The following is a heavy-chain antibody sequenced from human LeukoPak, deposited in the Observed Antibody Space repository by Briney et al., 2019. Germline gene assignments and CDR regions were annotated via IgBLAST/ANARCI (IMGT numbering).Heavy chain of an antibody. J-gene: IGHJ4*02. V-gene: IGHV4-38-2*01. CDR1: GYSISSGYY. CDR3: ARLVVVPAAIPDNFDY. CDR2: IYHSGST. Sequence: SETLSLTCAVSGYSISSGYYWGWIRQPPGKGLEWIGSIYHSGSTYYNPSLKSRVTISVDTSKNQFSLKLSTVTAADTALYYCARLVVVPAAIPDNFDYWGQGTLVTVSS. D-gene: IGHD2-2*01.